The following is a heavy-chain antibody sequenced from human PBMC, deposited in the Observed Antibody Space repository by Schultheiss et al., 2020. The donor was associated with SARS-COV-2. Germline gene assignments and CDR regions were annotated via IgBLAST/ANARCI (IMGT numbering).Heavy chain of an antibody. J-gene: IGHJ6*02. Sequence: GGSLRLSCAASGFTFSSYAMSWVRQAPGKGLEWVAVISYDGSDKYYADSVKGRFTISRDNSKNTLYLQMNSLRAEDTAVYYCARDKGDGADYYYYGMDVWGQGTTVTVSS. V-gene: IGHV3-30*03. CDR2: ISYDGSDK. CDR1: GFTFSSYA. CDR3: ARDKGDGADYYYYGMDV. D-gene: IGHD4-17*01.